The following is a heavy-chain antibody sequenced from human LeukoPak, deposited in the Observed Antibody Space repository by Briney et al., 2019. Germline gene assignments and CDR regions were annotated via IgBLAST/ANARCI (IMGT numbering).Heavy chain of an antibody. Sequence: SVKVSCKASGGTFSSYAISWVRQAPGQGLEWMGGIIPIFGTANYAQKFQGRVTITADESTSTAYMELSSLRSEDTAVYYCARKAHDYGDYSAFDIWGQGTMVTVSS. CDR2: IIPIFGTA. CDR1: GGTFSSYA. CDR3: ARKAHDYGDYSAFDI. D-gene: IGHD4-17*01. V-gene: IGHV1-69*13. J-gene: IGHJ3*02.